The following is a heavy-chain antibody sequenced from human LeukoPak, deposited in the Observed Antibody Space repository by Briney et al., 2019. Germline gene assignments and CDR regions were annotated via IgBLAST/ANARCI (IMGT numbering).Heavy chain of an antibody. D-gene: IGHD3-10*01. J-gene: IGHJ5*02. CDR3: ARHGSGTSLALYP. CDR2: ISYSGTT. CDR1: GGSMSSYY. Sequence: PSETLSLTCTVSGGSMSSYYWSWIRQSPGKGLEWVGYISYSGTTNYSPSLKSRVTISLGTSKNRFSLNLTSVTAADTAVYYCARHGSGTSLALYPWGQGTLVTVSS. V-gene: IGHV4-59*08.